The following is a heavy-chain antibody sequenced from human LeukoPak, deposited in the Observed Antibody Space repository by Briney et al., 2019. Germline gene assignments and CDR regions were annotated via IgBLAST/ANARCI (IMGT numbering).Heavy chain of an antibody. V-gene: IGHV1-24*01. Sequence: GASVKVSCKVSGYTLTELSMHWVRQAPGKGLEWMGGFDPEDGETIYAQKFQGRVTMTEVTSTDTAYMELSSLRSEDTAVYYCATADMTTVTTWYSSWGQGTLVTVSS. J-gene: IGHJ4*02. D-gene: IGHD4-17*01. CDR3: ATADMTTVTTWYSS. CDR1: GYTLTELS. CDR2: FDPEDGET.